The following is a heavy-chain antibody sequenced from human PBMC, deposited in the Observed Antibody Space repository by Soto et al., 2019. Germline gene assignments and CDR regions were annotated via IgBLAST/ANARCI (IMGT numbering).Heavy chain of an antibody. CDR2: MYPGDSDT. D-gene: IGHD3-3*01. J-gene: IGHJ4*02. V-gene: IGHV5-51*01. CDR1: GYSFTSYW. Sequence: GESLKISCKGSGYSFTSYWIGWVRQMPGKGLEWVGIMYPGDSDTRYNPSLQGHVTLSVDVTVSTAFLQWRSLETSDTGMYFCARLPRDCNKTSCYYADHWGQGTQVTVS. CDR3: ARLPRDCNKTSCYYADH.